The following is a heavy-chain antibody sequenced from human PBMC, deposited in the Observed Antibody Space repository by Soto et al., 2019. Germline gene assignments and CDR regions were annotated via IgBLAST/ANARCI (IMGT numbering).Heavy chain of an antibody. CDR2: ISYDGSNK. V-gene: IGHV3-30*14. CDR3: ARGYEGGYFCY. J-gene: IGHJ4*02. D-gene: IGHD3-16*01. CDR1: GFTFSSYA. Sequence: QVQLVESGGGVVQPGRSLRLSCAASGFTFSSYAMHWVRQAPGKGLEWVAVISYDGSNKYYADSVKGRFTISRDNSKNTVYLEIERLRAGDTGGYFRARGYEGGYFCYRGQGTLVT.